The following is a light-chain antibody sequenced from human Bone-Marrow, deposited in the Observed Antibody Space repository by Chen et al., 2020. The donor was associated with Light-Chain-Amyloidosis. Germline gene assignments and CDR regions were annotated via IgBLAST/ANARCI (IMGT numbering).Light chain of an antibody. CDR1: DLPTKY. V-gene: IGLV3-25*03. CDR3: QSADSSGTYEVI. J-gene: IGLJ2*01. CDR2: RDT. Sequence: SYELTQPPSVSVSPGQTARITCSGDDLPTKYAYWYQQKPGQAPVLVIHRDTERPSGISERFSGSSSGTTATLTISGVKAEDEADYHCQSADSSGTYEVIFGGGTNLTVL.